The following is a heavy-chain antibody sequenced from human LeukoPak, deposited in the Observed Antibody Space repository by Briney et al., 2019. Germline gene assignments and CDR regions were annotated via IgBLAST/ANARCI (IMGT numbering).Heavy chain of an antibody. CDR1: GYTFTSYG. J-gene: IGHJ6*02. Sequence: ASVKVSCKASGYTFTSYGISWVRQAPGQGLEWMGWISAYNGNTNYAQKLQGRVTMTTDTSTSTACMELRSLRSDDTVVYYCAGSSGYYEDQRPHYYYYGMDVWGQGTTVTVSS. CDR2: ISAYNGNT. CDR3: AGSSGYYEDQRPHYYYYGMDV. V-gene: IGHV1-18*01. D-gene: IGHD3-22*01.